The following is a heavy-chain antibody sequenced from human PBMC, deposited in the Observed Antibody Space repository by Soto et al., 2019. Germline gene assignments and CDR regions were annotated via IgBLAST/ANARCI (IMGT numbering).Heavy chain of an antibody. CDR3: AREWEGSYYYDSSGPSDI. CDR2: ISAYNGNT. J-gene: IGHJ3*02. CDR1: GYTFTSYG. Sequence: GASVKVSCKASGYTFTSYGISWVRQAPGQGLEWMGWISAYNGNTNYAQKLQGRVTMTTDTSTSTAYMELRSLRSDDTAVYYCAREWEGSYYYDSSGPSDIWGQGTMVTVSS. D-gene: IGHD3-22*01. V-gene: IGHV1-18*01.